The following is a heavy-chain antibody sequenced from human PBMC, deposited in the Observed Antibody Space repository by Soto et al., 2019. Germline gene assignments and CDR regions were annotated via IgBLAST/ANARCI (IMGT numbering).Heavy chain of an antibody. CDR1: GYSFATSG. J-gene: IGHJ4*02. CDR3: SRAGQYYDASGYAN. D-gene: IGHD3-3*01. CDR2: ISVYNGNT. Sequence: QVKLVQSGTEVKKPGASIKVSCKASGYSFATSGMSWVRQAPGQGLEGKGWISVYNGNTKYDQNRKDRVTMTTNTSTNTAYLEVRNLRSDDTAVYYCSRAGQYYDASGYANWGQGTLVTVSS. V-gene: IGHV1-18*01.